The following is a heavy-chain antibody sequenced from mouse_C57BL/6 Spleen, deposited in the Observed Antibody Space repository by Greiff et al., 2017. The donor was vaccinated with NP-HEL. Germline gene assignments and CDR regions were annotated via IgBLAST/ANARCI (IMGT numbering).Heavy chain of an antibody. CDR2: IYPGSGST. CDR3: ARVPNYYGSSYGYAMDY. V-gene: IGHV1-55*01. Sequence: QVQLQQPGAELVKPGASVKMSCKASGYTFTSYWITWVKQRPGQGLEWIGDIYPGSGSTNYNEQFKSKATLTVDTSSSTAYMQLSSLTSEDSAVYYCARVPNYYGSSYGYAMDYWGQGTSVTVSS. D-gene: IGHD1-1*01. CDR1: GYTFTSYW. J-gene: IGHJ4*01.